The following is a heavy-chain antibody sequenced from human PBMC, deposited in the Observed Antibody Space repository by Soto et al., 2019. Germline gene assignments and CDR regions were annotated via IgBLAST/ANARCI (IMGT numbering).Heavy chain of an antibody. Sequence: GGSLRLSCAASGFTFDDYAMHWVRQAPGKGLEWVSGISWNSGSIGYADSVKGRFTISRDNAKNSLYLQMNSLRAEDTALYYCAKDSDCSGGSCYSYFDYWGQGTLVTVS. CDR1: GFTFDDYA. D-gene: IGHD2-15*01. J-gene: IGHJ4*02. CDR2: ISWNSGSI. V-gene: IGHV3-9*01. CDR3: AKDSDCSGGSCYSYFDY.